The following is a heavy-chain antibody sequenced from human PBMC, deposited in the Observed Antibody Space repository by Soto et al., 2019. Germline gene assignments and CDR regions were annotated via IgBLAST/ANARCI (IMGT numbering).Heavy chain of an antibody. J-gene: IGHJ4*02. CDR2: TSYDGNNE. CDR1: GFTFSNYA. V-gene: IGHV3-30*03. CDR3: ARDKGVFNWATSYFDY. Sequence: LRLSCAASGFTFSNYAMHWVRQAPGKGLEWVALTSYDGNNEYYTDSVKGRFTISRDNSKNTLFLQMNSPRPEDTAVYYCARDKGVFNWATSYFDYWGQGALVTVSS. D-gene: IGHD1-1*01.